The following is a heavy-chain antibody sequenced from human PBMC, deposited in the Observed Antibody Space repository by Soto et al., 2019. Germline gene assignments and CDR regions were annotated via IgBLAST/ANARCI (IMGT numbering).Heavy chain of an antibody. CDR2: ISGSGGST. Sequence: EVQLLESGGGLVQPGGSLTLSCAASGFTFSSYAMSWVRQAPGKGLEWVSAISGSGGSTYYADSVKGRFTSSRDNSKNTLYLQMYSLRAEETAVYYCAYSSTPFDYWGQGTLVTVST. CDR1: GFTFSSYA. D-gene: IGHD6-13*01. V-gene: IGHV3-23*01. CDR3: AYSSTPFDY. J-gene: IGHJ4*02.